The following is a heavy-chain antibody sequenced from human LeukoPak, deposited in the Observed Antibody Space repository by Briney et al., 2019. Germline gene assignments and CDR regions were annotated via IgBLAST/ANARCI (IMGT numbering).Heavy chain of an antibody. V-gene: IGHV3-30*02. J-gene: IGHJ4*02. CDR1: GFTFSAYG. CDR3: AKVVLWFGDLFDY. CDR2: IRYDGSNK. D-gene: IGHD3-10*01. Sequence: GGSLRLSCAASGFTFSAYGMSWVRQAPGKGLEWVAFIRYDGSNKYYADSVKGRFTISRDNSKNTLYLQMNSLRAEDTAVYYCAKVVLWFGDLFDYWGQGTLVTVSS.